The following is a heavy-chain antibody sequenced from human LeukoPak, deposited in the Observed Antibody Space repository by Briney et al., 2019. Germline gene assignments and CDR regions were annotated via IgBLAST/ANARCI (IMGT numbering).Heavy chain of an antibody. D-gene: IGHD1-26*01. CDR3: AKGWGGYDYFYMDV. CDR1: GFTFSSYG. J-gene: IGHJ6*03. CDR2: IRYDGSNK. V-gene: IGHV3-30*02. Sequence: PGGSLRLSCAASGFTFSSYGMHWVRQAPGKGLEWVAFIRYDGSNKYYADSVKGRFTISRDNSKNTLYLQMNSLRAEDTAVYYCAKGWGGYDYFYMDVWGKGTTVTISS.